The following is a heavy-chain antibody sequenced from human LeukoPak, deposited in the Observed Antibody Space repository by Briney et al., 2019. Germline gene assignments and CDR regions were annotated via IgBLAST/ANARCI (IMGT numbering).Heavy chain of an antibody. J-gene: IGHJ4*02. V-gene: IGHV3-30-3*01. CDR3: ARGFLYDYVWGSFDY. Sequence: GGSLRLSCAASGFTFSSYAMHWVRQAPGKGLEWVAVMSYDGSNKYYADSVKGRFTISRDNSKNTLYLQMNSLRAEDTAVYYCARGFLYDYVWGSFDYWGQGTLVTVSS. D-gene: IGHD3-16*01. CDR1: GFTFSSYA. CDR2: MSYDGSNK.